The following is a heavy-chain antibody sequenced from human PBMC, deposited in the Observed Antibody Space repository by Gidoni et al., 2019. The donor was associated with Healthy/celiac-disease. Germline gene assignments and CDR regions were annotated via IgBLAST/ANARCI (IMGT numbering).Heavy chain of an antibody. D-gene: IGHD6-19*01. CDR3: AKDKSVAPRYYYGMDV. CDR2: ISWDGGST. Sequence: EVQLVESGGVVVQPGVSLRRLCVASGLTFDDYAMHWVRQAPGKGLEWVSLISWDGGSTYYADSVKGRFTISRDNSKNSLYLQMNSLRAEDTALYYCAKDKSVAPRYYYGMDVWGQGTTVTVSS. J-gene: IGHJ6*02. CDR1: GLTFDDYA. V-gene: IGHV3-43D*04.